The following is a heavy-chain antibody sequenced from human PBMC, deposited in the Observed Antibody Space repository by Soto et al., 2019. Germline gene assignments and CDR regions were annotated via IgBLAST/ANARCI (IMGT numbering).Heavy chain of an antibody. D-gene: IGHD5-18*01. V-gene: IGHV3-11*04. CDR3: AKAAMVLGLDY. CDR2: ISSSGSTI. J-gene: IGHJ4*02. Sequence: GGSLRLSCAASGFTFSDYFMSWIRQAPGKGLEWVSYISSSGSTIYYADSVKGRFTISRDNAKNSLYLQMNSLRAEDTAVYYCAKAAMVLGLDYWGQGTLVIVSS. CDR1: GFTFSDYF.